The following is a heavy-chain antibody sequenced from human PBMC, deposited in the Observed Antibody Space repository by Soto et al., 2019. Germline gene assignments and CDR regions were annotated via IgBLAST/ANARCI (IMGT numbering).Heavy chain of an antibody. CDR1: GGSINGYY. D-gene: IGHD5-18*01. V-gene: IGHV4-59*01. CDR2: FHFSGST. Sequence: QVQLQESGPGLVKPSETLSLTCTVSGGSINGYYWTWLRQSPTNGLEWIGYFHFSGSTKNNPSLESRLTISADTSKNQISLTLSSVTAADPAVYYCARASGYSYGYDDFFDNWGQGTLANVSS. J-gene: IGHJ4*01. CDR3: ARASGYSYGYDDFFDN.